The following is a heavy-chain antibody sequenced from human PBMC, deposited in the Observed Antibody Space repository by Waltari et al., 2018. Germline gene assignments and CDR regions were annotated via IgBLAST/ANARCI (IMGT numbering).Heavy chain of an antibody. CDR1: GGSISSSNW. D-gene: IGHD5-18*01. J-gene: IGHJ4*02. CDR2: IYPSGSP. CDR3: ARDERGYSYGAY. Sequence: QVQLQESGPGLVKPSGTLSLTCAVSGGSISSSNWWSWARQPPGKGLEWIGEIYPSGSPNYNPSLKSRVTISVDKSKNQFSLKLSSWTAADTAVYYCARDERGYSYGAYWGQGTLVTVSS. V-gene: IGHV4-4*02.